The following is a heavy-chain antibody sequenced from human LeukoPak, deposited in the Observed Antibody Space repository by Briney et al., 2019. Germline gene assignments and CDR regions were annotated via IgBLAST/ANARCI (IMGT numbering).Heavy chain of an antibody. Sequence: PGGSLRLSCAASGFTFSSYEMNWVRQTPGKGLEWVSYISSSATTIYYADSVKGRFTISRDDAKNSLFLQMNSLRAEDTAFYYCAREVATYTRSSGFVFWGQGTMVTVSS. J-gene: IGHJ3*01. CDR2: ISSSATTI. V-gene: IGHV3-48*03. CDR3: AREVATYTRSSGFVF. D-gene: IGHD3-16*01. CDR1: GFTFSSYE.